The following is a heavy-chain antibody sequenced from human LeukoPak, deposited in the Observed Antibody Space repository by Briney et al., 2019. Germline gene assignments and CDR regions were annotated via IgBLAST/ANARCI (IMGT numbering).Heavy chain of an antibody. CDR1: GFTFSTFP. D-gene: IGHD3-16*01. CDR2: ISDRGAAT. CDR3: AKVRAEGVWYFDL. Sequence: GGSLRLSCAASGFTFSTFPMAWVRHAPGKGLEGVSGISDRGAATYYADSVKGRFTISRDNPKNTLYLQLNSLRADDTAVYYCAKVRAEGVWYFDLWGRGTLVTVSS. J-gene: IGHJ2*01. V-gene: IGHV3-23*01.